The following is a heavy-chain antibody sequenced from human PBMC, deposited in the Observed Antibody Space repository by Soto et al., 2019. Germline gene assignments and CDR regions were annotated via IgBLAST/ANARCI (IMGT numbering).Heavy chain of an antibody. CDR1: GGTFSSYT. V-gene: IGHV1-69*02. CDR3: ARAGKAGYHRRYFDY. Sequence: GASVKVSCKASGGTFSSYTISWVRQAPGQGLEWMGRIIPILGIANYAQKFQGRVTITADKSTSTAYMELSSLRSEDTAVYYCARAGKAGYHRRYFDYWGQGTLVTVSS. J-gene: IGHJ4*02. CDR2: IIPILGIA. D-gene: IGHD3-9*01.